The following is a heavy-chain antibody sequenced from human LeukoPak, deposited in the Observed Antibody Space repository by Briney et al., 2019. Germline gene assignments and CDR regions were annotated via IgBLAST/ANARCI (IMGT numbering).Heavy chain of an antibody. D-gene: IGHD6-19*01. CDR3: ARFVVGQWLINY. CDR2: INHSGST. V-gene: IGHV4-34*01. CDR1: GGSFSAYY. Sequence: SETLSLNCAVYGGSFSAYYWSWVRQPPGKGLEWIGEINHSGSTNYNPSLKSRVTVAVDTSKNQFSLKLSSVTAADTAVYYCARFVVGQWLINYWGQGALVTVSS. J-gene: IGHJ4*02.